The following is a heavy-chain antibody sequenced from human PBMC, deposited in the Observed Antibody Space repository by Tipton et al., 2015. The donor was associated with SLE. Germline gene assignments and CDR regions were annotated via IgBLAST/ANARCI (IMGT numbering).Heavy chain of an antibody. CDR1: GGSFSGYY. V-gene: IGHV3-11*03. CDR3: AAYQGGEGAFDI. Sequence: LSLTCAVYGGSFSGYYWSWIRQAPGKGLEWVSYISSSSSYTNYADSVKGRFTISRDNAKNSLYLQMNSLRAEDTAVYYCAAYQGGEGAFDIWGQGTMVTVSS. J-gene: IGHJ3*02. CDR2: ISSSSSYT. D-gene: IGHD2-2*01.